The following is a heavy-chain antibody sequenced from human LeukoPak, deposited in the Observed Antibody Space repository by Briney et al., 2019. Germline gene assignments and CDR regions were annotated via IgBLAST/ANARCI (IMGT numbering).Heavy chain of an antibody. D-gene: IGHD6-13*01. CDR3: ARGIAAAGTRYRYFDL. V-gene: IGHV3-66*01. CDR2: IYSGGST. CDR1: GFTVSSNY. J-gene: IGHJ2*01. Sequence: GGSLRLSCAASGFTVSSNYMSWVRQAPGKGLEWVSVIYSGGSTYYADSVKGRFTISRDNSKNTLYLQMNSLRAEDTAVYYCARGIAAAGTRYRYFDLWGRGTLVTVSS.